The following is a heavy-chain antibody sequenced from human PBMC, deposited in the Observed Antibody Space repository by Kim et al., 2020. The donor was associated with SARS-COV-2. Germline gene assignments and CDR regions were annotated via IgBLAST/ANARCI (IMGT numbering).Heavy chain of an antibody. CDR1: GGSFSGYY. D-gene: IGHD4-17*01. CDR2: INHSGST. J-gene: IGHJ2*01. CDR3: ARGRTVTNWYFDL. V-gene: IGHV4-34*01. Sequence: SETLSLTCAVYGGSFSGYYWSWIRQPPGKGLEWIGEINHSGSTNYNPSLKSRVTISVDTSKNQFSLKLSSVTAADTAVYYCARGRTVTNWYFDLWGRGTL.